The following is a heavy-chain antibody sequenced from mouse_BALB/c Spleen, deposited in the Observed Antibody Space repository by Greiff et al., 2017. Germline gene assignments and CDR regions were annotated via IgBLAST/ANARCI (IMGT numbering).Heavy chain of an antibody. Sequence: EVKLMESGGGLVKPGGSLKLSCAASGFAFSSYDMSWVRQTPEKRLEWVAYISSGGGSTYYPDTVKGRFTISRDNAKNTLYLQMSSLKSEDTAMYYCARHGVGWFAYWGQGTLVTVSA. CDR2: ISSGGGST. D-gene: IGHD1-1*02. V-gene: IGHV5-12-1*01. CDR3: ARHGVGWFAY. CDR1: GFAFSSYD. J-gene: IGHJ3*01.